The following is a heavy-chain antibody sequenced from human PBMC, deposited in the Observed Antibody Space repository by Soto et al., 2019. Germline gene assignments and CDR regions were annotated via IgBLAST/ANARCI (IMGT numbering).Heavy chain of an antibody. V-gene: IGHV1-69*13. CDR1: GGTFSSYA. Sequence: ASVKVSCKASGGTFSSYAISWVRQAPGQGLEWMGGIIPIFGTANYAQKFQGRVTITADESTSTAYMELSSLRSEDTAVYYCAREGRYSSSSTYYYDSSGYHYPNYFDYWGQGTLVTVSS. J-gene: IGHJ4*02. CDR3: AREGRYSSSSTYYYDSSGYHYPNYFDY. D-gene: IGHD3-22*01. CDR2: IIPIFGTA.